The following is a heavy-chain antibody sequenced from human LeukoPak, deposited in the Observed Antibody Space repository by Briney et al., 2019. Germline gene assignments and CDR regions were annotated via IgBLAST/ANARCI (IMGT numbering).Heavy chain of an antibody. J-gene: IGHJ5*02. Sequence: GGSLRLSCAASGFTFSSYGMHWVRQAPGKGLEWVAVISYDGSNKYYADSVKGRFTISRDNSKNTLYLQINSLRAEDTAVYYWATFSRGVWFGELRFDPWGQGTLVTVSS. V-gene: IGHV3-30*03. CDR2: ISYDGSNK. D-gene: IGHD3-10*01. CDR1: GFTFSSYG. CDR3: ATFSRGVWFGELRFDP.